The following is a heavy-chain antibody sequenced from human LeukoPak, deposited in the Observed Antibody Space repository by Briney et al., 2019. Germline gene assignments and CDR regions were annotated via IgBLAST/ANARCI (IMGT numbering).Heavy chain of an antibody. CDR1: GGSISSYY. V-gene: IGHV4-59*01. CDR2: IYYSGST. Sequence: SETLSLTRTVSGGSISSYYWSWIRQPPGKGLEWIGYIYYSGSTNYNPSLKSRVTISVDTSKNQFSLKLSSVTAADTAVYYCARSVGSWNYFDYWGQGTLVTVSS. J-gene: IGHJ4*02. CDR3: ARSVGSWNYFDY. D-gene: IGHD1-1*01.